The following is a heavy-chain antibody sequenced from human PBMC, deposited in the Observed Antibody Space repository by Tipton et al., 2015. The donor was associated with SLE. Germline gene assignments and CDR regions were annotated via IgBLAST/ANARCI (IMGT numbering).Heavy chain of an antibody. D-gene: IGHD1-1*01. CDR3: ARLDWNDDYYGMDV. CDR2: IFSREST. Sequence: TLSLTCTVSGDSLSNYHWSWIRQPPGRGLEWIGYIFSRESTNHNPSLKSRVTISVDTSKNQFSLKLSSVTAADTAVYYCARLDWNDDYYGMDVWGQGTTVTVSS. V-gene: IGHV4-4*08. J-gene: IGHJ6*02. CDR1: GDSLSNYH.